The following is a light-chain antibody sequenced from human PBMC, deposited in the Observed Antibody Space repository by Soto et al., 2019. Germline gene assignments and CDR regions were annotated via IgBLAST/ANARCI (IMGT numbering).Light chain of an antibody. V-gene: IGKV1-27*01. CDR2: AAS. J-gene: IGKJ3*01. Sequence: DIQMTQSPSSLSASVGDRVTITCRASQGISNYLAWYQQKPGKVPKLLIYAASTLKSGVPYRFSGSGSGTDFTLTISSLLPEDVATYYCQKYNSAPLTFGPGTKVDIK. CDR1: QGISNY. CDR3: QKYNSAPLT.